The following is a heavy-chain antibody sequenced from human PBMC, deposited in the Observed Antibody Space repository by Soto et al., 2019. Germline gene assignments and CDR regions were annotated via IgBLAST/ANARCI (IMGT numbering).Heavy chain of an antibody. J-gene: IGHJ4*02. V-gene: IGHV4-31*03. Sequence: QVQLQESGPGLVKPSQTLSLTCTVSGGSISSGGYYWSWIRQHPGKGLEWIGHINYSGSTYYNPSLKSRVTISEDTSKNQFSLKLSSVTAADTAVYYCARGGYCSGGSCYVGHLGYWGQGTPVTVSS. CDR1: GGSISSGGYY. CDR3: ARGGYCSGGSCYVGHLGY. CDR2: INYSGST. D-gene: IGHD2-15*01.